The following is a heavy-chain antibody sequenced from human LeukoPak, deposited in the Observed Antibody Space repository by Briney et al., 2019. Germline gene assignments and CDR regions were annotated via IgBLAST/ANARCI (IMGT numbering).Heavy chain of an antibody. CDR1: GFTFSSHW. J-gene: IGHJ6*02. Sequence: GGSLRLSCAASGFTFSSHWMSWVRQAPGKGLEWVANIKQDGSEKYYVDSVKGRFTISRDNAKNSLYLQMNSLRAEDTAVYYCARDLVRGVIILYYYYGMDVWGQGTTVTVSS. CDR3: ARDLVRGVIILYYYYGMDV. CDR2: IKQDGSEK. D-gene: IGHD3-10*01. V-gene: IGHV3-7*01.